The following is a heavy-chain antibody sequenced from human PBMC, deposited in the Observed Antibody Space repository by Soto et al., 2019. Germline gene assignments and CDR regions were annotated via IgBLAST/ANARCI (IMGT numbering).Heavy chain of an antibody. Sequence: GASVKLSFKASGGTLSSYAISWLRQAPGQGLEWMGGSMPIFGTANYAQKFQGRVTITADESTSTAYMELSSQRSEDTAVYYCARDRDFKGVVRLAFDIRGQGTMVTVSS. CDR1: GGTLSSYA. J-gene: IGHJ3*02. D-gene: IGHD2-2*01. CDR2: SMPIFGTA. CDR3: ARDRDFKGVVRLAFDI. V-gene: IGHV1-69*13.